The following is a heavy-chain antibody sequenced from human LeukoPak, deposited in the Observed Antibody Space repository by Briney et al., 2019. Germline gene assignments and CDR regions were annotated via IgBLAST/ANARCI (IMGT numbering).Heavy chain of an antibody. D-gene: IGHD1-26*01. CDR3: AKAWWELLLRSPRYFDY. CDR1: GFTFSSYA. Sequence: PGGSLRLSCAASGFTFSSYAMSWVRQAPGKGLEWVSAISGSGGSTYYADSVKGRFTISRDNSKNTLYLQMNSLRAEDTAVYYCAKAWWELLLRSPRYFDYWGQGTLVTVSS. V-gene: IGHV3-23*01. CDR2: ISGSGGST. J-gene: IGHJ4*02.